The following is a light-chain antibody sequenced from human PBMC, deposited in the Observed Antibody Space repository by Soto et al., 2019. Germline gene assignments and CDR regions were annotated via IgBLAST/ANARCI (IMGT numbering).Light chain of an antibody. V-gene: IGKV1-5*01. J-gene: IGKJ5*01. CDR1: QSITTW. Sequence: DIQMTQSPSTVSAYVGDSVTITCRASQSITTWLAWYQQRPGKAPKLLIYDVSSLQSGVPSRFSGSGSGTEFTLTISRLEPEDFALYFCQQYGSSAPITFGQGTRLEI. CDR3: QQYGSSAPIT. CDR2: DVS.